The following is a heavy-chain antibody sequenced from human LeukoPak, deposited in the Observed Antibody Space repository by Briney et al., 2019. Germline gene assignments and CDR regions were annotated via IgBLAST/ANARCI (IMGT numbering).Heavy chain of an antibody. D-gene: IGHD3-10*01. Sequence: SVKVSCKASGGTFSSYAISWVRQAPGQGLEWMGGIIPIFGTANYAQKFQGRVTITTDESTSTAYMELSSLRSEDTAVYYCARGRFMVRGVITLDYWGQGTLVTVSS. V-gene: IGHV1-69*05. CDR3: ARGRFMVRGVITLDY. CDR1: GGTFSSYA. CDR2: IIPIFGTA. J-gene: IGHJ4*02.